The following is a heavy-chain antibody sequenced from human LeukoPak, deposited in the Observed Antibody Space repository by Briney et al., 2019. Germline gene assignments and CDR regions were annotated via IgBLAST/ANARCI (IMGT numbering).Heavy chain of an antibody. Sequence: SETLSLTCTVSGGSISSSSYYWGWIRQPPGKGLEWIGSIYYSGSTNYNPSLKSRVTMSVDTSKNQFSLKLSSVTALDTAVYYCARTGAGGTGWFDPWGQGTLVTVSS. CDR3: ARTGAGGTGWFDP. CDR1: GGSISSSSYY. CDR2: IYYSGST. D-gene: IGHD2-8*02. V-gene: IGHV4-39*07. J-gene: IGHJ5*02.